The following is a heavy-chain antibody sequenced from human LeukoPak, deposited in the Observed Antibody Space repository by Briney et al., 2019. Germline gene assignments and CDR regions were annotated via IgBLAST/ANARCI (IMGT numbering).Heavy chain of an antibody. J-gene: IGHJ3*02. D-gene: IGHD1-26*01. Sequence: ASVKVSCKASGYTFTGYYMHWVRQAPGQGLEWMGWINPNSGGTNYAQKFQGRVTMTRYTSISTAYMELSRLRSDDTAVYYCARDKGELLWSDAFDIWGQGTMVTVSS. CDR3: ARDKGELLWSDAFDI. CDR1: GYTFTGYY. CDR2: INPNSGGT. V-gene: IGHV1-2*02.